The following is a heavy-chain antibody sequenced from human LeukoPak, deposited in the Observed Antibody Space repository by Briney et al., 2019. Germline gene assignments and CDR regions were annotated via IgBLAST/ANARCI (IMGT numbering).Heavy chain of an antibody. CDR1: GYSFTSYW. J-gene: IGHJ5*02. CDR3: ARLGGYSYGGVSSSYDP. Sequence: GESLKISCKGSGYSFTSYWIGWGRQMPGKGLEWMGIIYSGDSDTRYSPSFQGQVTISADKSISTAYLQWSSLKASDTAMYYCARLGGYSYGGVSSSYDPWGQGTLVTVSS. CDR2: IYSGDSDT. V-gene: IGHV5-51*01. D-gene: IGHD5-18*01.